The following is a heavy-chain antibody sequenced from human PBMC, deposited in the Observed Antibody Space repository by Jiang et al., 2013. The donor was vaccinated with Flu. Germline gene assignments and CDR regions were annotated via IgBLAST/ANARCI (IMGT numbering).Heavy chain of an antibody. CDR1: GFTVSSNY. V-gene: IGHV3-53*01. D-gene: IGHD3-22*01. Sequence: VQLLESGGGLIQPGGSLRLSCAASGFTVSSNYMSWVRQAPGKGLEWVSVIYSGGSTYYADSVKGRFTISRDNSKNTLYLQMNSLRAEDTAVYYCARDRVYYDSSGYSDAFDIWGQGTMVTVSS. CDR3: ARDRVYYDSSGYSDAFDI. CDR2: IYSGGST. J-gene: IGHJ3*02.